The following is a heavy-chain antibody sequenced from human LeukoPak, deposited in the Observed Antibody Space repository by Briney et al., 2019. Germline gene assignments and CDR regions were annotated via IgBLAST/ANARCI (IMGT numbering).Heavy chain of an antibody. CDR1: GFTFDEYA. Sequence: GGSLGLSWEAFGFTFDEYAMHWVRPAPGKGLELVSLIRWYGGRTYYAASVKGPFTLSRDHSQKSLYLQMNSLRTVDPALYYRAKAPFPRGGRPVNLFDPWGEGTRVTVSS. V-gene: IGHV3-43*02. CDR2: IRWYGGRT. CDR3: AKAPFPRGGRPVNLFDP. D-gene: IGHD1-26*01. J-gene: IGHJ5*02.